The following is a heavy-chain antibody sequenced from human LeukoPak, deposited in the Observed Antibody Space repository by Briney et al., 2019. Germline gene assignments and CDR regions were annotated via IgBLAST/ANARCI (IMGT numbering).Heavy chain of an antibody. CDR3: ASLDFRGYSGYEKGTFDP. D-gene: IGHD5-12*01. CDR2: IYTSGST. Sequence: SQTLSLTCTVSGGSISSGSYYWSWIRQPAGKGLEWIGRIYTSGSTNYNPSLKSRVTISVDTSKNQFSLKLSSVTAADTAVYYCASLDFRGYSGYEKGTFDPWGQGTLVTVSS. J-gene: IGHJ5*02. CDR1: GGSISSGSYY. V-gene: IGHV4-61*02.